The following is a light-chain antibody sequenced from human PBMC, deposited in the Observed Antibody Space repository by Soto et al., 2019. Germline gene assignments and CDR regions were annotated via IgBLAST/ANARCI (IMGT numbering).Light chain of an antibody. Sequence: IVLTQSPATLSLSPGERATLSCGASESVSRYYLGWYQQKPGLAPRLLIYDVSNRATGIPDRFSGSGSGTDFTLTISRLEPEDFAVYYCQQYCTSLTFAGGTKVDIK. J-gene: IGKJ4*01. CDR2: DVS. CDR1: ESVSRYY. CDR3: QQYCTSLT. V-gene: IGKV3D-20*01.